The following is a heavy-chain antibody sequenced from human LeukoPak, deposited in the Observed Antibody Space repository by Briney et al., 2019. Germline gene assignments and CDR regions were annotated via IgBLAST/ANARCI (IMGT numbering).Heavy chain of an antibody. CDR2: INWNGGST. CDR3: ARRHYSSSSLGGPFDL. D-gene: IGHD6-6*01. V-gene: IGHV3-20*04. Sequence: PGGSLRLSCAASGFTFDDYGMGWVRQAPGKRLEWVSGINWNGGSTGYADSVKGRFTISRDNAKNSLYLQMNSLRAEDTALYFCARRHYSSSSLGGPFDLWGQGTLVTVSS. J-gene: IGHJ4*02. CDR1: GFTFDDYG.